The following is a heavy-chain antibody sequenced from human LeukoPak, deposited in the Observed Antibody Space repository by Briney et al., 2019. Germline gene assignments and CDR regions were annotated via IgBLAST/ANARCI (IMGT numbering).Heavy chain of an antibody. D-gene: IGHD2-2*01. Sequence: SETLSPTCTVSGGSISSYYWRWIRQPPGKGLEWIGYIYYSGSTNYNPSLKSRVTISVDTSKNQFSLKLSSVTAADTAVYYCARGSRYTSYHGFYFDYWGQGTLVTVSS. CDR2: IYYSGST. J-gene: IGHJ4*02. V-gene: IGHV4-59*01. CDR1: GGSISSYY. CDR3: ARGSRYTSYHGFYFDY.